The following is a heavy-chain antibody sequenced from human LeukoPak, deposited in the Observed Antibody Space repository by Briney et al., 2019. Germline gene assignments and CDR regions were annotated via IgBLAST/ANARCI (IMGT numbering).Heavy chain of an antibody. CDR3: AADSSGQNDAFDI. Sequence: PVASVKVSCKASGFTSTSSAMQWVRQARGQRLEWIGWIVVGSGNTNYAQKFQERVTITRDMSTSTAYMELSSLRSEDTAVYYCAADSSGQNDAFDIWGQGTMVTVSS. J-gene: IGHJ3*02. D-gene: IGHD3-22*01. CDR1: GFTSTSSA. CDR2: IVVGSGNT. V-gene: IGHV1-58*02.